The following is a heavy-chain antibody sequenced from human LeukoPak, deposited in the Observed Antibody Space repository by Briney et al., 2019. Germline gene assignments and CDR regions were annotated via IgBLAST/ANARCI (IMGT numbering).Heavy chain of an antibody. CDR1: GFTFSSYA. D-gene: IGHD3-16*01. CDR3: ARDQLYYDYVWGSPTGGLDI. V-gene: IGHV3-30-3*01. J-gene: IGHJ3*02. Sequence: PGGSLRLSCAASGFTFSSYAMHWVRQAPGKGLEWVAVISYDGSNKYYADSVKGRFTISRDNSKNTLYLQMNSLRAEDTAVYYCARDQLYYDYVWGSPTGGLDIWGQGTMVAVSS. CDR2: ISYDGSNK.